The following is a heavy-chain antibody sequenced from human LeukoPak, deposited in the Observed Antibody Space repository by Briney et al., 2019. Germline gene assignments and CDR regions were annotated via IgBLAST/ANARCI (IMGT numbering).Heavy chain of an antibody. CDR2: IIPIFGTT. V-gene: IGHV1-69*13. CDR1: GGTFSSYA. CDR3: ARDRTSTVATPSDAFDI. J-gene: IGHJ3*02. Sequence: SVKVSCKASGGTFSSYAISWVRQAPGQGLEWMGGIIPIFGTTNYAQKFQGRVTITADEFTSTAYMELSSLRSEDTAVYYCARDRTSTVATPSDAFDIWGQGTMVTVSS. D-gene: IGHD4-23*01.